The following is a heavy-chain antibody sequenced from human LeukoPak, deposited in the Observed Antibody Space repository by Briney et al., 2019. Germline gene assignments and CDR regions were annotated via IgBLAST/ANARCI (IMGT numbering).Heavy chain of an antibody. V-gene: IGHV4-4*02. CDR3: AREGGFYRPLDY. J-gene: IGHJ4*02. CDR2: VHLDGRT. D-gene: IGHD6-25*01. CDR1: GGSVTSTNW. Sequence: SETLSLTCDVSGGSVTSTNWWTWFRQPPGTGLEWIGEVHLDGRTNYNPSLKSRLVMSADLPENHLSLKLTSVTAADTAVYYCAREGGFYRPLDYSGQGTLVTVSS.